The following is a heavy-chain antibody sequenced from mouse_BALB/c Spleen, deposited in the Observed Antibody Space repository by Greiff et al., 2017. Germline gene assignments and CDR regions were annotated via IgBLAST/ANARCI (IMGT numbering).Heavy chain of an antibody. CDR1: GFSLTGYG. Sequence: VKLMESGPGLVAPSQSLSITCTVSGFSLTGYGVNWVRQPPGKGLEWLGMIWGDGSTDYNSALKSRLSISKDNSKSQVFLKMNSLQTDDTARYYCARDLGYGSSYWYFDVWGAGTTVTVSS. J-gene: IGHJ1*01. V-gene: IGHV2-6-7*01. CDR3: ARDLGYGSSYWYFDV. D-gene: IGHD1-1*01. CDR2: IWGDGST.